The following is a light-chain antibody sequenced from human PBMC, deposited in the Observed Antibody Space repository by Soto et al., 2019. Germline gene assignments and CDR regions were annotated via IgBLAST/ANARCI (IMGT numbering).Light chain of an antibody. J-gene: IGKJ2*01. CDR3: QQSYSTPYT. V-gene: IGKV1-39*01. CDR2: AAS. CDR1: QSISNY. Sequence: DIQMTQSPSSLSASVGDRVTISCRASQSISNYLNWYQQKPGKAPKLLIYAASSLQGGVPSPFSGSGSGTDFTLTISSLQPEDFATYYCQQSYSTPYTFGQGTKLELK.